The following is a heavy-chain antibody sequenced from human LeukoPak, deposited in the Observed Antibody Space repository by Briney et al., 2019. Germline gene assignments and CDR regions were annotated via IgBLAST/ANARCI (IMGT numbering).Heavy chain of an antibody. V-gene: IGHV1-69*13. Sequence: GASVKVSCKASGGTFSSYAISWVRQAPGQGLEWMGGIIPIFGTANYAQKFQGRVTITADEYTSTAYMELSSLRSEDTAVYYCARDLSGMATSPLDYWGQGTLVTVSS. CDR1: GGTFSSYA. CDR3: ARDLSGMATSPLDY. J-gene: IGHJ4*02. CDR2: IIPIFGTA. D-gene: IGHD5-24*01.